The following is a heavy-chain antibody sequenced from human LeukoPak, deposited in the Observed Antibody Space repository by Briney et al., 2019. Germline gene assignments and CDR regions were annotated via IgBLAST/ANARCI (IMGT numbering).Heavy chain of an antibody. CDR2: IYTSGST. Sequence: SETLSLTCTVSGGSISSYYWSWIRQPAGKGLEWIGRIYTSGSTNYNPSLKSRVTMSVDTSKNQFSLKLNSVTAADTAMYYCARTTGITIFGVVASGHYMDVWGKGTTVTVSS. CDR3: ARTTGITIFGVVASGHYMDV. J-gene: IGHJ6*03. CDR1: GGSISSYY. V-gene: IGHV4-4*07. D-gene: IGHD3-3*01.